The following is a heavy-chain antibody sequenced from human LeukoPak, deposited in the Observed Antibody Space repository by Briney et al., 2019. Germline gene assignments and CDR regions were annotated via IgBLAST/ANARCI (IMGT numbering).Heavy chain of an antibody. CDR3: ARDSSGWYEDAFDI. CDR2: IYYSGST. Sequence: SETLSLTCTVSGGSISSGDYYWSWLRQPPGKGLEWIGYIYYSGSTYYNPSLKSRVTISVDTSKNQFSLKLSSVTAADTAVYYCARDSSGWYEDAFDIWGQGTMVTVSS. J-gene: IGHJ3*02. D-gene: IGHD6-19*01. CDR1: GGSISSGDYY. V-gene: IGHV4-30-4*01.